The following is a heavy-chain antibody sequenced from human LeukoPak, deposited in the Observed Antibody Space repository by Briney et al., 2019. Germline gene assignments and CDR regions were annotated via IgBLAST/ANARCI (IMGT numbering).Heavy chain of an antibody. Sequence: PSETLSLTCTVSGGSISSSSYYWGWIRQPPGKGLEWIGSIYYSGSTNYNPSLKSRVTISVDTSKNRFSLKLSSVTAADTAVYYCARVVPAANYYYYMDVWGKGTTVTISS. CDR1: GGSISSSSYY. D-gene: IGHD2-2*01. CDR3: ARVVPAANYYYYMDV. V-gene: IGHV4-39*07. J-gene: IGHJ6*03. CDR2: IYYSGST.